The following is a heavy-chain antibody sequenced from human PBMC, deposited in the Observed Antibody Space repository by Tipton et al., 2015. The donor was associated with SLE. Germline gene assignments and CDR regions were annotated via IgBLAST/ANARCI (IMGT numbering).Heavy chain of an antibody. J-gene: IGHJ4*01. D-gene: IGHD4-23*01. CDR3: ARMVGGTSLYYFDY. Sequence: QSGPEVKKPGASVKVSCKASGYTFIGFYMHWVRQAPGQGLEWMGWINPNSGATKYAQKFQGRVTMTRDTSISTAYMELTRLRSDDTAVYYCARMVGGTSLYYFDYWGHGTLVTVSS. V-gene: IGHV1-2*02. CDR2: INPNSGAT. CDR1: GYTFIGFY.